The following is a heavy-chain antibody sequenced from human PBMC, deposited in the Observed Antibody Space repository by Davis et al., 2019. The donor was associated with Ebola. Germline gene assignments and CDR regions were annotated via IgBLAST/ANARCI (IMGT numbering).Heavy chain of an antibody. Sequence: GESLKISCAASGFTFSSYSMNWVRQAPGKGLEWVSSISSSSSYIYYADSVKGRFTISRDTAKNSLYLQMNSLRADDTAVYYCAREKDIVVVVAAPGGYYGMDVWGQGTTVTVSS. CDR2: ISSSSSYI. J-gene: IGHJ6*02. CDR1: GFTFSSYS. V-gene: IGHV3-21*01. CDR3: AREKDIVVVVAAPGGYYGMDV. D-gene: IGHD2-15*01.